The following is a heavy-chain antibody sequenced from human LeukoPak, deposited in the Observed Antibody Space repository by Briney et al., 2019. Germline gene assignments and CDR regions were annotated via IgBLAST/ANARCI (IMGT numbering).Heavy chain of an antibody. V-gene: IGHV1-46*01. J-gene: IGHJ6*02. D-gene: IGHD2-8*01. CDR2: INPSGGGT. CDR3: ASVYLYGMDV. Sequence: ASVKVFCKASGYSLTTYYMHWVRQAPGRGLEWMAIINPSGGGTKYAQKFQGRVTMTRDTPTNTVYMELSSLRTEDTAVYYCASVYLYGMDVWGQGTTVTVSS. CDR1: GYSLTTYY.